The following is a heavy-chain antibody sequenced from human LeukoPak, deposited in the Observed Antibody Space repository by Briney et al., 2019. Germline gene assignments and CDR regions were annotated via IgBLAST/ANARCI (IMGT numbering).Heavy chain of an antibody. CDR3: ARDLTVAYSNYDSYNWFDP. D-gene: IGHD4-11*01. Sequence: ASVKVSCKASGYTFTSYAMHWVRQAPGQRLEWMGWINAGNGNTKYSQKFQGRVTITADESTSTAYMELSSLRSEDTAVYYCARDLTVAYSNYDSYNWFDPWGQGTLVTVSS. CDR2: INAGNGNT. J-gene: IGHJ5*02. CDR1: GYTFTSYA. V-gene: IGHV1-3*01.